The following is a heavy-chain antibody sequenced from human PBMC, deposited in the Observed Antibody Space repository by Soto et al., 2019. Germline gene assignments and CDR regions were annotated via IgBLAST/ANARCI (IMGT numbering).Heavy chain of an antibody. CDR2: IYYSGST. CDR1: GGSISSSSYY. Sequence: SETLSLTCTVSGGSISSSSYYWGWIRQPPGKGLEWIGSIYYSGSTYYNPSLKSRVTISVDTSKNQFSLKLSSVTAADTAVYYCARHSIDILTGQSFDYWGQGTLVTVSS. D-gene: IGHD3-9*01. J-gene: IGHJ4*02. V-gene: IGHV4-39*01. CDR3: ARHSIDILTGQSFDY.